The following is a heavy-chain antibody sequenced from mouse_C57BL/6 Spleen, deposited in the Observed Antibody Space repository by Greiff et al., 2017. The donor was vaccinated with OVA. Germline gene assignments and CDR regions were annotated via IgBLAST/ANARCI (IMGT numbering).Heavy chain of an antibody. J-gene: IGHJ2*01. CDR1: GFTFSDYG. D-gene: IGHD1-1*01. CDR3: ARKDDGSSYVEFYFDY. V-gene: IGHV5-17*01. CDR2: ISSGSSTI. Sequence: EVQGVESGGGLVKPGGSLKLSCAASGFTFSDYGMHWVRQAPEKGLEWVAYISSGSSTIYYADTVKGRFTISRDNAKNTLFLQMTSLRSEDTAMYYCARKDDGSSYVEFYFDYWGQGTTLTVSS.